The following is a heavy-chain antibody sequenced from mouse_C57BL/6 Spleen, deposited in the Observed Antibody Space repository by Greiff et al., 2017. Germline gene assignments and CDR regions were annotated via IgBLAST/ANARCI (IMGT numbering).Heavy chain of an antibody. Sequence: EVQLQQSGAELVRPGASVKLSCTASGFNIKDYYMHWVKQRPEQGLEWIGRIDPEDGDTEYAPKFQGKATMTADPSSNTAYLQLSSLTSEDTAVYYCTTYYGSIYYFDYWGQGTTLTVSS. CDR2: IDPEDGDT. D-gene: IGHD1-1*01. CDR1: GFNIKDYY. V-gene: IGHV14-1*01. J-gene: IGHJ2*01. CDR3: TTYYGSIYYFDY.